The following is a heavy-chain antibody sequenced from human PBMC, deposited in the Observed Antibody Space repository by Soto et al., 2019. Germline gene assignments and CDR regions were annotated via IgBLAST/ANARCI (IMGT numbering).Heavy chain of an antibody. J-gene: IGHJ4*02. CDR3: AKTASMTIRDGFDH. V-gene: IGHV3-23*01. Sequence: EVQVLESGGGLVQPGGSLRLSCAASGFTFSSYAMSWVRQAPGQGLEWVSAISGSGSNPYYADSVKGRFTISRDNSKKTLYLQMNSLRAEDTALYSCAKTASMTIRDGFDHWGQGTLVTVSS. CDR2: ISGSGSNP. CDR1: GFTFSSYA. D-gene: IGHD4-17*01.